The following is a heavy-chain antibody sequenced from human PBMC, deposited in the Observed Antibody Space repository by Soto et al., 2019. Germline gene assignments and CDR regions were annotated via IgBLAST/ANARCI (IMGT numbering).Heavy chain of an antibody. CDR2: INSGSTSV. Sequence: EVQLVESGGGLEQPGGSLRLSCVASGFDFNSYSMNWVRQAPGKGLEWISYINSGSTSVFYADSVKGRFTISRDNAKNSLYLQMNSLRAEDTAVYYCTSSASPDAYWGQGTLVTVSS. V-gene: IGHV3-48*01. J-gene: IGHJ4*02. CDR1: GFDFNSYS. CDR3: TSSASPDAY. D-gene: IGHD1-26*01.